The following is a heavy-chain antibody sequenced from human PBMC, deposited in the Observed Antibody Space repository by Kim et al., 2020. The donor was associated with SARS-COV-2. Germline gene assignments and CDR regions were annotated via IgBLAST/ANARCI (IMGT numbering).Heavy chain of an antibody. J-gene: IGHJ4*02. D-gene: IGHD3-22*01. Sequence: YYADSMKGGSPIARENAKNSLWLQMHSLRAEDTAGYYCARGGDSSGTFDSWGQGTLVTVSS. CDR3: ARGGDSSGTFDS. V-gene: IGHV3-11*01.